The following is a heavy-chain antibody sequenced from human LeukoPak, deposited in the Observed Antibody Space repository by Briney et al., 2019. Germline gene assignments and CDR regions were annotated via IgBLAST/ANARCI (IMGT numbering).Heavy chain of an antibody. CDR1: GFTFSRYG. J-gene: IGHJ4*02. CDR3: AKARGATYGTYYFDY. Sequence: GGSLRLSCAVSGFTFSRYGMHWVRQAPGKGLEWVALTSHDGSYQYYADSVKGRFTISRDDSKNTLYLQMNSLRAEDTAVYYCAKARGATYGTYYFDYWGQGTLVTVSS. D-gene: IGHD4/OR15-4a*01. CDR2: TSHDGSYQ. V-gene: IGHV3-30*18.